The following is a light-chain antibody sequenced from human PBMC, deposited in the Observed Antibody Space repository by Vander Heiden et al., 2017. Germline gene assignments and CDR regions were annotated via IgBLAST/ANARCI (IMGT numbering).Light chain of an antibody. Sequence: EIVLTQHPASLSLSPRESATLACRASPCAASYLAWYQQQPGQPPRSLIYDPTNRDTGIPARLSVSGSGTDFTFTISSLEPEDFAVYSCQRRSNWPPRVTFGPGTKVEIK. V-gene: IGKV3-11*01. J-gene: IGKJ1*01. CDR2: DPT. CDR1: PCAASY. CDR3: QRRSNWPPRVT.